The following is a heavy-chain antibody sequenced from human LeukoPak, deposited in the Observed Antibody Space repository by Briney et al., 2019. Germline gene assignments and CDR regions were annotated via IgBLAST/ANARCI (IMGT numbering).Heavy chain of an antibody. CDR3: ARHVDGLRLGELFRWFDP. CDR1: GGSISSSTYY. CDR2: IYYGGST. J-gene: IGHJ5*02. Sequence: PSETLSLTCTVSGGSISSSTYYWGWIRQPPGKGLEWIGSIYYGGSTYYNPSLKSRFTTSVDTSMNQCSLKLSSVTPADTAMYYCARHVDGLRLGELFRWFDPWGQGTLVTVSS. V-gene: IGHV4-39*01. D-gene: IGHD3-16*01.